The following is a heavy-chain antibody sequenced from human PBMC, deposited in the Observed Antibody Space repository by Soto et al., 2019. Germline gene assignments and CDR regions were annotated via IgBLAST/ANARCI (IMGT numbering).Heavy chain of an antibody. V-gene: IGHV3-11*01. CDR3: ASCIYGDYSFDY. J-gene: IGHJ4*02. Sequence: GESLKISCAASGFTFSDYYMSWIRQAPGKGLEWVSYISSSGSTIYYADSVKGRFTISRDNAKNSLYLQMNSLRAEDTAVYYCASCIYGDYSFDYWGQGTLVTVSS. CDR2: ISSSGSTI. D-gene: IGHD4-17*01. CDR1: GFTFSDYY.